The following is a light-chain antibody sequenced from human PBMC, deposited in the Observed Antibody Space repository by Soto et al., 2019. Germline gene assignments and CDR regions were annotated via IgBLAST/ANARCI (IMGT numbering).Light chain of an antibody. CDR1: QSISTF. Sequence: DVQMTQSPSSLSASVGDRVTITCRTSQSISTFLNWYQQKPGEAPKLLIYAASILQSGVPSRFSSSGSGTDFTLTLSSLQPEDFATYYCQQSYSSPFTFGPGTKVDIK. CDR2: AAS. CDR3: QQSYSSPFT. V-gene: IGKV1-39*01. J-gene: IGKJ3*01.